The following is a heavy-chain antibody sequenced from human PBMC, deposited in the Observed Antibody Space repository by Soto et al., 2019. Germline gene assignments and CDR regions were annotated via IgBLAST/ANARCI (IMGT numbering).Heavy chain of an antibody. CDR2: IDPSDSYT. J-gene: IGHJ6*02. D-gene: IGHD3-10*01. V-gene: IGHV5-10-1*01. CDR3: VRLDITMVWCGTELGGYYYDCGMDV. Sequence: PGESLKISCKGSGYSFTSYWISWVRQMPGKGLEWMGRIDPSDSYTNYSPSFQGHVTISADKSISTAYLQWSSLKASDTAMYYCVRLDITMVWCGTELGGYYYDCGMDVWGQGTMVTVSS. CDR1: GYSFTSYW.